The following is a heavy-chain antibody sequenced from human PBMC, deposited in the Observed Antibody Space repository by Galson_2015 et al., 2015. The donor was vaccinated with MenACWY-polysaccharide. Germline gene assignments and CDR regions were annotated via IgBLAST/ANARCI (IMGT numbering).Heavy chain of an antibody. J-gene: IGHJ4*02. CDR2: IYYSGST. Sequence: ETLSLTCTVAGTSVSSGSYYGSWIRRPPGKGLEWIGYIYYSGSTNYNPSLRSRVTISVYTSKNQFSLKLSSVTAADTAVYYCARDDDSGGYLDYWGQGTLVTVSS. CDR3: ARDDDSGGYLDY. V-gene: IGHV4-61*01. D-gene: IGHD3-22*01. CDR1: GTSVSSGSYY.